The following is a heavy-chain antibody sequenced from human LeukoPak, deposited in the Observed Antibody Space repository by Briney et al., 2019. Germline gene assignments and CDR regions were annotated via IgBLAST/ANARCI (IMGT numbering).Heavy chain of an antibody. Sequence: SETLSLTCTVSGGSISSSSYYWGWIRQPPGKGLEWIGSIYYSGSTYYNPSLKSRVTISVDTSKNQFSLKLSSVTAAGTAVYYCARDGSPRDSSGWYWFDPWGQGTLVTVSS. V-gene: IGHV4-39*07. J-gene: IGHJ5*02. CDR3: ARDGSPRDSSGWYWFDP. D-gene: IGHD6-19*01. CDR2: IYYSGST. CDR1: GGSISSSSYY.